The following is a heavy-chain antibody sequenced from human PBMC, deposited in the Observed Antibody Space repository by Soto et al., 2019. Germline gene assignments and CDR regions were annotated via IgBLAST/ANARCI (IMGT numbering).Heavy chain of an antibody. J-gene: IGHJ4*02. CDR1: VFTFSSYA. CDR3: AKEDYDSSGYSHFDY. Sequence: EVQLLESGGGLVQPGGSLRISCAASVFTFSSYAMSWVRQAPGKGLEWVSATSGSGISTYYADSVKGRFTISRENSKNTLYLQMRSMRAEDTAVYYCAKEDYDSSGYSHFDYWGQGTLVNVSS. V-gene: IGHV3-23*01. D-gene: IGHD3-22*01. CDR2: TSGSGIST.